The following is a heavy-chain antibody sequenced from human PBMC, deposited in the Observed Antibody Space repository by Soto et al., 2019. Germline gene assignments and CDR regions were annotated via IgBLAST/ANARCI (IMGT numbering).Heavy chain of an antibody. Sequence: ASVKVSCKASGYTFTSYYMHWVRQAPGQGLEWMGIINPSGGSPSYAQKFQGRVTMTRDTSTSTVYMELSSLRSEDTAVYYCARGGYSSSGYYYYGMDVWGQGTTVTVSS. D-gene: IGHD6-6*01. J-gene: IGHJ6*02. CDR1: GYTFTSYY. V-gene: IGHV1-46*01. CDR3: ARGGYSSSGYYYYGMDV. CDR2: INPSGGSP.